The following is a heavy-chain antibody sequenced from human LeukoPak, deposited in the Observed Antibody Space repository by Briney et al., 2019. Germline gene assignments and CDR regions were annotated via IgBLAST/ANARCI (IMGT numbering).Heavy chain of an antibody. CDR1: GHTFSSYG. CDR2: ISGYNGNT. V-gene: IGHV1-18*01. J-gene: IGHJ4*02. Sequence: GASVKVSCKASGHTFSSYGISWVRQVPGQGLEWMGWISGYNGNTNYAQNLQGRVTMTTDTSTSTAYMELRSLRSDDTAVYYCARGPYCNGGTCYSQYFDYWGQGTLVTVSS. D-gene: IGHD2-15*01. CDR3: ARGPYCNGGTCYSQYFDY.